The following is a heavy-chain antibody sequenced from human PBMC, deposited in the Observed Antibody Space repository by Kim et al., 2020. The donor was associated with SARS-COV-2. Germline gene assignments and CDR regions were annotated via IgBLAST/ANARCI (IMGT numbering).Heavy chain of an antibody. CDR3: ARSTAQSLPGSRAARLYGMDV. Sequence: ASVKVSCKASGYTFTSYAMHWVRQAPGQRLEWMGWINAGNGNTKYSQKFQGRVTITRDTSASTAYMELSSLRSEDTAVYYCARSTAQSLPGSRAARLYGMDVWGQGTTVTVSS. D-gene: IGHD6-6*01. J-gene: IGHJ6*02. CDR1: GYTFTSYA. V-gene: IGHV1-3*01. CDR2: INAGNGNT.